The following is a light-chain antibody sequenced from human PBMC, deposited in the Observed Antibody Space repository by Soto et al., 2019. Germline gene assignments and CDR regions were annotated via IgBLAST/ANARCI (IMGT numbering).Light chain of an antibody. Sequence: EIVLTQSPATLSLSPGERATLSCRASQTFSSHLAWYQQKPGQAPRLLIYDASKRATGIPARFSGRGSGTDFTLTISSIGPEDFAVYYCQQRSNWPPVITFGQGTRLDIK. V-gene: IGKV3-11*01. J-gene: IGKJ5*01. CDR2: DAS. CDR3: QQRSNWPPVIT. CDR1: QTFSSH.